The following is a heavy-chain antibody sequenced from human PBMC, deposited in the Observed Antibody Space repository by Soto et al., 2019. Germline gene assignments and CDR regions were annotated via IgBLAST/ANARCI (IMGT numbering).Heavy chain of an antibody. Sequence: LGTLRLTFAPSSGAIRSINWWSGVRDPPWQGLEWIGEIYHSGSTIYDPSLKSRVPISVDKSKNKFSLKLSSVTAVDTAVYYCARNSRNGRDAFGIWGQGTMVT. D-gene: IGHD1-7*01. V-gene: IGHV4-4*03. CDR3: ARNSRNGRDAFGI. CDR2: IYHSGST. J-gene: IGHJ3*02. CDR1: SGAIRSINW.